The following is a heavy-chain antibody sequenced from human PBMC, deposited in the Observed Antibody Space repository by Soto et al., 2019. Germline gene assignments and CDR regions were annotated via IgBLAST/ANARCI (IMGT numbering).Heavy chain of an antibody. CDR2: IIPIFGTA. CDR1: GGTFSSYA. D-gene: IGHD3-9*01. Sequence: SVKVSCKASGGTFSSYAISWVRQAPGQGLERMGGIIPIFGTANYAQKFQGRVTITADESTSTAFMVLSSRRSGNTAVYYCGRSADYDIWTGAFDYWSQGTLVTVSS. J-gene: IGHJ4*02. CDR3: GRSADYDIWTGAFDY. V-gene: IGHV1-69*13.